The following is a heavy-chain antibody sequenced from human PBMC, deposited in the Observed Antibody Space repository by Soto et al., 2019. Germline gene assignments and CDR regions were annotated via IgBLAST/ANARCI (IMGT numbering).Heavy chain of an antibody. CDR2: FNGNNGHT. CDR1: GYTFSDYV. J-gene: IGHJ5*02. Sequence: ASVKVSCKASGYTFSDYVISWVRQAPGQGLEWMGCFNGNNGHTYCAQKFQGRVTMTTDTSTNTAYMELRSLTSDDTAVYYCARDRLWFGESYYNWFDPWGQGTLVTVSS. CDR3: ARDRLWFGESYYNWFDP. D-gene: IGHD3-10*01. V-gene: IGHV1-18*01.